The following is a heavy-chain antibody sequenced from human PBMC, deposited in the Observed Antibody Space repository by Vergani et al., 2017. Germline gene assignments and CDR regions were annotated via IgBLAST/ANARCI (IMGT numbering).Heavy chain of an antibody. V-gene: IGHV7-4-1*02. CDR3: ARGSGCSGGSCYPALYGMDV. D-gene: IGHD2-15*01. Sequence: QVQLVQSGAEVKKPGSSVKVSCKASGGTFSSYAISWVRQAPGQGLEWMGWINTNTGNPTYAQGFTGRFVFSLDTSVSTAYLQISSLKAEDTAVYYCARGSGCSGGSCYPALYGMDVWGQGTTVTVSS. J-gene: IGHJ6*02. CDR2: INTNTGNP. CDR1: GGTFSSYA.